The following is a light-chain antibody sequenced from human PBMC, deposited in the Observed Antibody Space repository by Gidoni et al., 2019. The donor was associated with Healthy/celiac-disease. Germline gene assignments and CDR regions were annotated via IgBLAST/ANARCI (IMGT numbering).Light chain of an antibody. CDR2: NAS. CDR1: QDISNS. J-gene: IGKJ1*01. CDR3: QQYDNLSWT. V-gene: IGKV1-33*01. Sequence: SASVGDRVTITCQASQDISNSLNWYQQKPGKAPKLLIYNASNLETGVPSRFSGSGSGTDFTFTISSLQPEDIATYYCQQYDNLSWTFGQGTKVEIK.